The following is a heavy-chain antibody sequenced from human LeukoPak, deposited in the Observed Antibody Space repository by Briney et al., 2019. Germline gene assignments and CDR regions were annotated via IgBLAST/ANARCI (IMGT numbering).Heavy chain of an antibody. CDR3: ARGYEYSYGKYGY. Sequence: ASVKVSCKASGYTFTGYYMHWVRQAPGQGLEWMGWINPNSGGTNYAQKFQGRVTITRDTSISTAYMELSRLRSDDTAVYYCARGYEYSYGKYGYWGQGTLVTVSS. CDR2: INPNSGGT. CDR1: GYTFTGYY. J-gene: IGHJ4*02. V-gene: IGHV1-2*02. D-gene: IGHD5-18*01.